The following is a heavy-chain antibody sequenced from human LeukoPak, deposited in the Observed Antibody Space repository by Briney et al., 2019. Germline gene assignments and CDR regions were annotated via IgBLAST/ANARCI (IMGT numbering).Heavy chain of an antibody. J-gene: IGHJ4*02. CDR3: AREITMSYYFDY. V-gene: IGHV4-30-4*01. CDR1: GGSISSGDCY. D-gene: IGHD3-10*02. Sequence: PSETLSLTCTVSGGSISSGDCYWSWIRQPPGKGLEWIGYIYYSGSTYYNPSLKSRVTISVDTSKNQFSLKLSSVTAADTAVYYCAREITMSYYFDYWGQGTLVTVSS. CDR2: IYYSGST.